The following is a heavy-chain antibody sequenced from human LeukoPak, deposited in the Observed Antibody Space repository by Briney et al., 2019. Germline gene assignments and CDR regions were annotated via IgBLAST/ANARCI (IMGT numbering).Heavy chain of an antibody. CDR2: IYHTGSA. J-gene: IGHJ4*02. V-gene: IGHV4-59*01. CDR1: GGSMNNYY. Sequence: PSETLSLTCTVSGGSMNNYYWSWIRQSPGKGLEWIGYIYHTGSATYKPSLKSRVTLSLDTSKNQSSLKLSSVTAADTAVYYCARGRGDSKGTSFDFWGQGTLVTVFS. D-gene: IGHD3-22*01. CDR3: ARGRGDSKGTSFDF.